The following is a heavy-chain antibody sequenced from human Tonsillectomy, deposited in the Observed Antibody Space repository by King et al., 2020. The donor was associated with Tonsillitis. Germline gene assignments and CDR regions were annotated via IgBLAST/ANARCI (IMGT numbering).Heavy chain of an antibody. CDR3: AIGDGGGPDH. J-gene: IGHJ4*02. CDR2: PRNKANSYKT. CDR1: GLTFSDHY. D-gene: IGHD4-17*01. Sequence: VQLVESGGGLVQPGGSLRLSCGASGLTFSDHYMDWFRQAPGKGLAWVGRPRNKANSYKTEYAASVKGRLTMSRDVSKNSLYLQMKRLKTEDTAVYYFAIGDGGGPDHWGQGTLVTVSS. V-gene: IGHV3-72*01.